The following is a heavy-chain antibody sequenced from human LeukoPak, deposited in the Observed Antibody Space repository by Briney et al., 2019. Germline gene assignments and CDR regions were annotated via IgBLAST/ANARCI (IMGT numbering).Heavy chain of an antibody. J-gene: IGHJ4*02. D-gene: IGHD2-15*01. CDR1: GFTFSTYW. V-gene: IGHV3-7*03. CDR3: AREGVHCSGRSCLKAY. CDR2: IKKDGSEK. Sequence: PAGGSLRLSCAASGFTFSTYWMSWVRQAPGKGLEWVANIKKDGSEKYYMDSVKGRFTISRDNAENSLYLQINSLRAEDTAVYYCAREGVHCSGRSCLKAYWGQGTQVTVSS.